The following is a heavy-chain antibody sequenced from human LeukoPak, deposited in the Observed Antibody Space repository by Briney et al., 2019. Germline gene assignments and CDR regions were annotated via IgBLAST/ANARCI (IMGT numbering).Heavy chain of an antibody. CDR3: AKDLWFGELSPIDY. V-gene: IGHV3-23*01. Sequence: GGSLRLSCAAFGFTFSSYAVIWVRQAPGKGLEWVSAISGSGGSTYYADSVKGRFTISRDNSKNTLYLQMNSLRAEDTAVYYCAKDLWFGELSPIDYWGQGTLVTVSS. CDR2: ISGSGGST. D-gene: IGHD3-10*01. CDR1: GFTFSSYA. J-gene: IGHJ4*02.